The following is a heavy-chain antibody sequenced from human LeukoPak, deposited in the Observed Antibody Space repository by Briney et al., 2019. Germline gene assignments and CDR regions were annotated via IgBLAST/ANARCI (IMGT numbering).Heavy chain of an antibody. Sequence: PGRSLRLSCAASGFTFSSYAMHWVRQAPGKGLEWVAVISYDGSNKYYADSVKGRFTISRDNSKNTLYLQRNSLRAEDTAVYYCVRSPPIYYYDSSGYYYSPYYYGMDVWGQGTTVTVSS. J-gene: IGHJ6*02. CDR1: GFTFSSYA. V-gene: IGHV3-30-3*01. CDR2: ISYDGSNK. CDR3: VRSPPIYYYDSSGYYYSPYYYGMDV. D-gene: IGHD3-22*01.